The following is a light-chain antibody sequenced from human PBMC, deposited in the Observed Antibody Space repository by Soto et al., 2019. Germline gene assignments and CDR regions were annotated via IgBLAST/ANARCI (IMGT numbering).Light chain of an antibody. J-gene: IGKJ5*01. V-gene: IGKV3-15*01. CDR2: GAS. CDR1: RSFSSN. CDR3: QQYNNWPIT. Sequence: EIVMTQSPATLSVSPGERATLSCRASRSFSSNLAWYQQKPGQAPRLLIYGASTRATGIPARFSGSGSGTEFTLTISSLQSEDFVVYYCQQYNNWPITFGQGTRLEIK.